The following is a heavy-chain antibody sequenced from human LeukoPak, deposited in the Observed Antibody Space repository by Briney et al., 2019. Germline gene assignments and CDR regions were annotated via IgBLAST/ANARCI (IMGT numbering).Heavy chain of an antibody. Sequence: ASVKLSCKASGYTFTSYGISWVRQAPGQGLEWMGWISTYNGNTNYAQKLQGRVTMTTDTYTSTAYMELRSLRSDDTAVYYCARGVFFDWLLDEYNWFDPWGKGTLVTVSS. CDR1: GYTFTSYG. V-gene: IGHV1-18*04. CDR2: ISTYNGNT. D-gene: IGHD3-9*01. CDR3: ARGVFFDWLLDEYNWFDP. J-gene: IGHJ5*02.